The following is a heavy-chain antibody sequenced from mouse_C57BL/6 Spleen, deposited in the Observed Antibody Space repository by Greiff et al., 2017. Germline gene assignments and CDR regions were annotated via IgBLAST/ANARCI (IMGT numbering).Heavy chain of an antibody. CDR3: APYDYNYYAMDY. CDR1: GFNIKDYY. V-gene: IGHV14-2*01. D-gene: IGHD2-4*01. J-gene: IGHJ4*01. CDR2: IDPEDGET. Sequence: EVKLMESGAELVKPGASVKLSCTASGFNIKDYYMPWVKQRTEQGLEWIGRIDPEDGETKYAPKFQGKATITADTSSNTAYLQLSSLTSEDTSVYYCAPYDYNYYAMDYWGQGTSVTVSS.